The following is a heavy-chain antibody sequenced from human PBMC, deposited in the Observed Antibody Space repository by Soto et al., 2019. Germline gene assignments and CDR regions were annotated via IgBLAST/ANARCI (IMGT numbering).Heavy chain of an antibody. Sequence: GGSLRLSCAASGFTFSSYSMNWVRQAPGRGLEWLSYIRGTTTVYNTDSVKGRFTISQDNAKRLLYLRMNSLRDEDTAMYYCVRDHDYAFDVWGQGTMVTVSS. V-gene: IGHV3-48*02. D-gene: IGHD1-1*01. CDR2: IRGTTTV. CDR1: GFTFSSYS. CDR3: VRDHDYAFDV. J-gene: IGHJ3*01.